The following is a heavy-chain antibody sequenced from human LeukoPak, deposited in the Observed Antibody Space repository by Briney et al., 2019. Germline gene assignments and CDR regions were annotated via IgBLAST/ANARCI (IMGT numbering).Heavy chain of an antibody. CDR3: AIDRGYDSSGYSPYFDY. V-gene: IGHV3-48*03. CDR1: GFTFSSYE. D-gene: IGHD3-22*01. Sequence: GGSLRLSCAASGFTFSSYEMNWVREAPGKGLEWGSYISSSGSTIYYADSVKGRFTISRDNAKNSLYLQMNSLRAEDTAVYYWAIDRGYDSSGYSPYFDYWGQGTLVTVSS. CDR2: ISSSGSTI. J-gene: IGHJ4*02.